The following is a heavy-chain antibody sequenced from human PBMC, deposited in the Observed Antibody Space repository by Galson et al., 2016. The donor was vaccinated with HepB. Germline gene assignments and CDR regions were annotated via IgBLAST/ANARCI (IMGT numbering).Heavy chain of an antibody. CDR1: GFTFSSYA. CDR2: ISGDGGST. CDR3: ARFTQQWLDRVYYFNY. Sequence: SLRLSCAAPGFTFSSYAMSWVRQAPGKGLEWVSAISGDGGSTYYAGSVQGRFTSSRDRSKNTLYLQMNSLRADDTAVYYCARFTQQWLDRVYYFNYWGQGTLVTVSS. V-gene: IGHV3-23*01. D-gene: IGHD6-19*01. J-gene: IGHJ4*02.